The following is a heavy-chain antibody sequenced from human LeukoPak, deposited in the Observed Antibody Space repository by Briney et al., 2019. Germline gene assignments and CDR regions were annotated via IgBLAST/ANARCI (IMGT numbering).Heavy chain of an antibody. J-gene: IGHJ4*02. CDR3: ASGSTVDIVATIKGVLWDY. Sequence: GGSLRLSCAASGFTFSSYAMHWVRQAPGKGLVWVAVISYDGSNKYYADSVKGRFTISRDNSKNTLYLQMNSLRAEDTAVYYCASGSTVDIVATIKGVLWDYWGQGTLVTVSS. D-gene: IGHD5-12*01. CDR2: ISYDGSNK. CDR1: GFTFSSYA. V-gene: IGHV3-30*04.